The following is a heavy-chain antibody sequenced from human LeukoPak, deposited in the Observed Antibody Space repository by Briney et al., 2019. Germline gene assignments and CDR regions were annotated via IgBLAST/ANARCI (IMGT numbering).Heavy chain of an antibody. Sequence: SETLSLTCTVSGYSISSGYYWGWIRQPPGKGLEWIGSIYHSGSTYYNPSLKSRVTISVDTSKNQFSLKLSSVTAADTAVYYCARDRGSTMIWPDAFDVWGQGTMVTVSS. V-gene: IGHV4-38-2*02. CDR2: IYHSGST. D-gene: IGHD3-22*01. CDR1: GYSISSGYY. J-gene: IGHJ3*01. CDR3: ARDRGSTMIWPDAFDV.